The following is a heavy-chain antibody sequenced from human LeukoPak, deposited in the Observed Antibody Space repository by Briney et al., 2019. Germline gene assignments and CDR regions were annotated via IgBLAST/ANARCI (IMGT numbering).Heavy chain of an antibody. D-gene: IGHD2-21*02. CDR1: GYTFTDYF. V-gene: IGHV1-2*02. J-gene: IGHJ5*01. CDR3: ARMALDGGDSIGFDS. CDR2: INPNIGDA. Sequence: ASVKVSRKASGYTFTDYFIHWVRQAPGQGLEWMGWINPNIGDASYAQKFQDRVTMTRDRSINTAYMELSRLTSDDTAVYYCARMALDGGDSIGFDSWGQGTLVTVS.